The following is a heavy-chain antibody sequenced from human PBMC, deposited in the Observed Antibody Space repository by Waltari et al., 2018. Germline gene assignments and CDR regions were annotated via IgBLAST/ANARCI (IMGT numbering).Heavy chain of an antibody. V-gene: IGHV3-48*01. D-gene: IGHD1-26*01. J-gene: IGHJ4*02. Sequence: EVQLVESGGGLVQPGGSLRLACAPSGFSFSCYGMNWVRQAPGKGLEWVAHISGGGYPIYYADSVKGRFTISRDNAKNSLFLQMNGLRAEDTAVYYCAPMGASRLTWTDWGQGTLVTVSS. CDR2: ISGGGYPI. CDR3: APMGASRLTWTD. CDR1: GFSFSCYG.